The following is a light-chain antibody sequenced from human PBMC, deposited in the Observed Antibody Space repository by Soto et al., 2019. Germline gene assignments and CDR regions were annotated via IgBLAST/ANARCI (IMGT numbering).Light chain of an antibody. CDR1: QSLLHSNGYNY. Sequence: DIVMTQAPLSLPVTPGEPASISCRSSQSLLHSNGYNYLDWYLQKPGQSPQLLIYLGSNRASGVPDRFSGSGSGTDFTLRISRVEAEDVGVYYCMPGLEMPNFCPGTKVDI. J-gene: IGKJ3*01. CDR3: MPGLEMPN. CDR2: LGS. V-gene: IGKV2-28*01.